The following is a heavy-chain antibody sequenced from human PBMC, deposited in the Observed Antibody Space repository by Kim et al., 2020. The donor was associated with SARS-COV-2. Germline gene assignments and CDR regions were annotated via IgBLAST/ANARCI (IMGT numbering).Heavy chain of an antibody. J-gene: IGHJ4*02. CDR3: ARDPPYYYGSGSYQDY. D-gene: IGHD3-10*01. Sequence: SGNGRFTISRDDDKNSLYLQMNSMRTEETAVYYCARDPPYYYGSGSYQDYWGQGTLVTVSS. V-gene: IGHV3-11*06.